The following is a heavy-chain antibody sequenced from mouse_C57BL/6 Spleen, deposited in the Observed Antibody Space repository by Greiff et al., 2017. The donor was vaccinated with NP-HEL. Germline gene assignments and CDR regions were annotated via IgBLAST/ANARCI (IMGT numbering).Heavy chain of an antibody. Sequence: VQLQQPGAELVRPGSSVKLSCKASGYTFTSYWMHWVKQRPIQGLEWIGNIDPSDSETHYNQKFKDKATLTVDKSSSTAYMQLSSLTAEDSGVYYCARGDYDAFAYWGQGTLVTVSA. CDR1: GYTFTSYW. J-gene: IGHJ3*01. D-gene: IGHD2-4*01. CDR3: ARGDYDAFAY. CDR2: IDPSDSET. V-gene: IGHV1-52*01.